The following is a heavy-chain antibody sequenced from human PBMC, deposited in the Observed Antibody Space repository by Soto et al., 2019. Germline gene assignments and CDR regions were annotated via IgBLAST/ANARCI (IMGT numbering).Heavy chain of an antibody. Sequence: PSETLSLTCTVSGGSISSYYWSWIRQPAGKGLEWIGRIYSSGSTNYNPSLKSRVNMSVDTSKNKFSLKLTSVTAADTAVYYCARDRAVIGNDSWFDPWGQGTLVTVS. CDR1: GGSISSYY. V-gene: IGHV4-4*07. J-gene: IGHJ5*02. CDR2: IYSSGST. CDR3: ARDRAVIGNDSWFDP. D-gene: IGHD1-20*01.